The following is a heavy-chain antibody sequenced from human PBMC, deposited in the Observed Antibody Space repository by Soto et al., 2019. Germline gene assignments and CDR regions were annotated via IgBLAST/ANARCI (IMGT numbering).Heavy chain of an antibody. CDR2: IYYTGRN. Sequence: QVQLQEAGPGLVRPSETLSLSCTVSGDSVRNGNHYWSWLRQPPGKGLEWIVYIYYTGRNKYNPSLESRVTFSLYVSNNQFYLKMTSVDAADTALEYCARYRYGSGIGYFNLWGRGTLVTVSS. J-gene: IGHJ2*01. CDR3: ARYRYGSGIGYFNL. V-gene: IGHV4-61*01. CDR1: GDSVRNGNHY. D-gene: IGHD3-10*01.